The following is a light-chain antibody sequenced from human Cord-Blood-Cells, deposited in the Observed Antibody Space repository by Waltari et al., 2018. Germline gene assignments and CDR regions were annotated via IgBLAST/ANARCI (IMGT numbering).Light chain of an antibody. Sequence: QSALTQPPSASGSPGQSVTISCTGTSSDVGGYNYVSWYQQHPGKAPNLMIYEVSKRPSGVPARFSGSKSGNTASLTVSGLQAEDEADYYCSSYAGSNNVVFGGGTKLTVL. CDR3: SSYAGSNNVV. J-gene: IGLJ2*01. V-gene: IGLV2-8*01. CDR2: EVS. CDR1: SSDVGGYNY.